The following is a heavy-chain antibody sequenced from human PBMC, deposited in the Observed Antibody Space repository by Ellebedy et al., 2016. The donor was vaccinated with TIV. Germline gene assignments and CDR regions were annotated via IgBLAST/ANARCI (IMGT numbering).Heavy chain of an antibody. D-gene: IGHD2-2*01. V-gene: IGHV3-11*05. Sequence: GESLKISXAASGFTFSDYYMSWIRQAPGKGLECVSYITSSSSYTNYADSVKGRFTISRDNAKNSLYLQINSLRVEDTAVYYCARVVGRGCSTTSCRFDPWGQGTLVTVSS. CDR2: ITSSSSYT. CDR1: GFTFSDYY. CDR3: ARVVGRGCSTTSCRFDP. J-gene: IGHJ5*02.